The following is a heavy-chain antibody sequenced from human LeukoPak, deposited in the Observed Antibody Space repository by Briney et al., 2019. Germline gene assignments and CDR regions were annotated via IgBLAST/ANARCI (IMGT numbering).Heavy chain of an antibody. CDR2: IGTAGDT. CDR3: VRVAKERVGEVYYFDY. V-gene: IGHV3-13*01. J-gene: IGHJ4*02. CDR1: GFTFSDYD. D-gene: IGHD1-1*01. Sequence: AGGSLRLSCAASGFTFSDYDMHWVRQATGKGLEWVSAIGTAGDTYYTGSVKGRFTISRENAKNSLYLQMNSLRAGDTAVYYCVRVAKERVGEVYYFDYWGQGTPVTVSS.